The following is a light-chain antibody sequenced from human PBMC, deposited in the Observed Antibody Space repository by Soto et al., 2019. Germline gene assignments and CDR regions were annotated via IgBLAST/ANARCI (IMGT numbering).Light chain of an antibody. Sequence: QSALTQPASVSGSPGQSITISCTGSSSDVGGYNYVSWYQHLPGKAPELMIYDVSNRPSGVSNRFSGSKSGNTASLTISGLQAEDEADYYCNSYTSSGTYVFGTGPTLTVL. CDR3: NSYTSSGTYV. CDR1: SSDVGGYNY. CDR2: DVS. J-gene: IGLJ1*01. V-gene: IGLV2-14*03.